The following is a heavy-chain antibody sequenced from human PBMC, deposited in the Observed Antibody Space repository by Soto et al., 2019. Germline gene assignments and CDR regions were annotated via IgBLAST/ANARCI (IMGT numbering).Heavy chain of an antibody. CDR2: IFYLGSS. CDR3: ARHSLALRKNNWFDP. D-gene: IGHD3-3*02. J-gene: IGHJ5*02. CDR1: GDSIISSDFY. V-gene: IGHV4-39*01. Sequence: SATRSLTCTVSGDSIISSDFYWGWVRQPPGKGLEWIGSIFYLGSSYYNPSLKSRVTMSVDTSKNQFSLRLRSVTAADTALYFCARHSLALRKNNWFDPWGQGIMVTVSS.